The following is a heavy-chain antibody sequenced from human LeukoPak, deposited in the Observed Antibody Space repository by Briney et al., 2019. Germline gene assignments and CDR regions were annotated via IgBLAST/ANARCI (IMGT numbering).Heavy chain of an antibody. CDR1: GYTFTSYY. D-gene: IGHD3-3*01. CDR3: AREGFPPKMSDFSRGLGPYYYYGMDV. V-gene: IGHV1-46*01. J-gene: IGHJ6*02. CDR2: INPSGGST. Sequence: ASVKASCKASGYTFTSYYMHWVRQAPGRGLEWMGIINPSGGSTSYTQTFQGRVTMTRDTSPSTVYMELSRLRSEDTAVHYCAREGFPPKMSDFSRGLGPYYYYGMDVWGQGTTVTVSS.